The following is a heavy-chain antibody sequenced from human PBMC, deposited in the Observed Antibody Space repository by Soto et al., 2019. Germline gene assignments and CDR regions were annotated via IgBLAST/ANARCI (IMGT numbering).Heavy chain of an antibody. V-gene: IGHV1-2*04. D-gene: IGHD4-17*01. CDR2: INPDSGGT. CDR3: ASDETRVDDAFDV. Sequence: QVQLVQSGAEVKKPGASVKVSCKASGYTFSGYYMHWVRQAPGQGLEWMGWINPDSGGTNSAQKFQGWVTMTRDTSTRKVYMELTRLRSHDTAGYFCASDETRVDDAFDVWGQGTMVNVS. CDR1: GYTFSGYY. J-gene: IGHJ3*01.